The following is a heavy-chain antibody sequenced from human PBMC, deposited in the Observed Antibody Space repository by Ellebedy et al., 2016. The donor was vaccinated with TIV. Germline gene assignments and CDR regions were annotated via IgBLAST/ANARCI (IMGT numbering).Heavy chain of an antibody. J-gene: IGHJ6*02. Sequence: GESLKISCAASGFTFSNAWMNWVRQAPGKGLEWVGRIKSKTDGGTTDYAAPVKGRFTIPRDDSKNTLYLQMNSLKTEDTAVYYCTKEGKVVVINYYFYGMDVWGQGTTVTVSS. CDR2: IKSKTDGGTT. CDR3: TKEGKVVVINYYFYGMDV. V-gene: IGHV3-15*07. CDR1: GFTFSNAW. D-gene: IGHD3-22*01.